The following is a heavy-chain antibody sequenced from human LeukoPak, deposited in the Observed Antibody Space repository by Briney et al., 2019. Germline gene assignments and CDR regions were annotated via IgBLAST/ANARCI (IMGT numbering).Heavy chain of an antibody. D-gene: IGHD1/OR15-1a*01. Sequence: GSLRLSCAASGFTFSSYAMSWVRQAPGKGLEWVSSISSSSSYIYYADSVKGRFTISRDNAKNSLYLQMNSLRAEDTAVYYCARDRTESLFDYWGQGTLVTVSS. CDR2: ISSSSSYI. CDR3: ARDRTESLFDY. V-gene: IGHV3-21*01. J-gene: IGHJ4*02. CDR1: GFTFSSYA.